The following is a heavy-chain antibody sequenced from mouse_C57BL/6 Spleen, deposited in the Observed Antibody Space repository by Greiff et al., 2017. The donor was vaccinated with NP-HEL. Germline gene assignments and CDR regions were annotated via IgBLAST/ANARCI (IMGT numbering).Heavy chain of an antibody. J-gene: IGHJ1*03. Sequence: EVQLQQSGPELVKPGASVKIPCKASGYTFTDYNMDWVKQSHGKSLEWIGDINPNNGGTIYNQKFKGKATLTVDKSSSTAYMELRSLTSEDTAVYYGARDYYGSSPSYWYFDVWGTGTTVTVSS. CDR3: ARDYYGSSPSYWYFDV. V-gene: IGHV1-18*01. D-gene: IGHD1-1*01. CDR2: INPNNGGT. CDR1: GYTFTDYN.